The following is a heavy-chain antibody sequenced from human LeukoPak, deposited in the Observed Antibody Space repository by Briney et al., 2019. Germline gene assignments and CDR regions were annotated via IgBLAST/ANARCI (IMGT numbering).Heavy chain of an antibody. CDR2: ISSSRSYI. CDR3: AKDPILWFGDQGAFDI. D-gene: IGHD3-10*01. CDR1: GFTFSSYS. Sequence: PGGSLRLSCAASGFTFSSYSMNWDRQAPGKGLEWVSSISSSRSYIYYADSVKGRFTISRDNAKNSLYLQMNSLRAEDTAVYYCAKDPILWFGDQGAFDIWGQGTMVTVSS. V-gene: IGHV3-21*04. J-gene: IGHJ3*02.